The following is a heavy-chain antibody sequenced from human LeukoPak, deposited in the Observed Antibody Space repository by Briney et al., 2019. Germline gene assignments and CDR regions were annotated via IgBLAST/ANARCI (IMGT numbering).Heavy chain of an antibody. CDR2: INPNSGGT. CDR3: ARWGGIDAGY. D-gene: IGHD1-26*01. Sequence: AVTVSYMPSGYTFTGYYIHELRQAPRQAVEGMGWINPNSGGTNYQQIFQGRVTIISNPAISSAHTELSRLSPHNTAVDYLARWGGIDAGYWGQGTLVTVSS. J-gene: IGHJ4*02. V-gene: IGHV1-2*02. CDR1: GYTFTGYY.